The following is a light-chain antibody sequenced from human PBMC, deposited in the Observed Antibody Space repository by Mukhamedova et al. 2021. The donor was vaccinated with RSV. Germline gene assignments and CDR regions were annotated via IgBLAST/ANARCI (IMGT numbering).Light chain of an antibody. CDR3: QNYDSAPPG. Sequence: WYQRRVHGETPKLLIYAAKILQSGVPSRFNGSGSGTSFTLTISSLQPEDVATYYCQNYDSAPPGFGPGTRVALK. V-gene: IGKV1-27*01. J-gene: IGKJ3*01. CDR2: AAK.